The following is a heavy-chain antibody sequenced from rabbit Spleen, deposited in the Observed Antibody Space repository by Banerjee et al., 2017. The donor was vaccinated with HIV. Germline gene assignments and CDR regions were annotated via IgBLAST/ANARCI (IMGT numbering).Heavy chain of an antibody. V-gene: IGHV1S47*01. CDR2: IGTGSGST. CDR1: GFDFSGKV. D-gene: IGHD5-1*01. CDR3: ARLWRL. Sequence: QEQLEESGGGLVQPEGSLTLTCKASGFDFSGKVMCWVRQAPGKGLELIACIGTGSGSTYYANWAKGRFTISKTSSTTTLQMNSLTAADTATYFCARLWRLWGPGTLVTVS. J-gene: IGHJ6*01.